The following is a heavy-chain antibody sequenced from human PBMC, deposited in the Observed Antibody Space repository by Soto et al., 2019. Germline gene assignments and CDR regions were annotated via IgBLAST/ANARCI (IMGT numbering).Heavy chain of an antibody. V-gene: IGHV3-30*18. CDR2: ISYDGSNK. Sequence: GGSLRLSCAASGFTFSSYGMHWVRQAPGKGLEWVAVISYDGSNKYYADSVKGRFTISRDNSKNTLYLQMNSLRSEDTAVYYCAKDVKGYDFWSGNYYYYGLDVWGQGTTVTVSS. D-gene: IGHD3-3*01. J-gene: IGHJ6*02. CDR3: AKDVKGYDFWSGNYYYYGLDV. CDR1: GFTFSSYG.